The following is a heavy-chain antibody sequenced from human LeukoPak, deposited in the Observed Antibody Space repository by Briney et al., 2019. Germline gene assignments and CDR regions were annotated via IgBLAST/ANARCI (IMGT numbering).Heavy chain of an antibody. J-gene: IGHJ4*02. CDR2: INSDGSST. CDR1: QFTVSSNY. CDR3: ARGPPYSGWFDY. Sequence: GGSLRLSCAASQFTVSSNYMTWVRQAPGKGLVWVSRINSDGSSTSYADSVKGRFTISRDNAKNTLYLQMNSLRAEDTAVYYCARGPPYSGWFDYWGQGTLVTVSS. D-gene: IGHD6-19*01. V-gene: IGHV3-74*01.